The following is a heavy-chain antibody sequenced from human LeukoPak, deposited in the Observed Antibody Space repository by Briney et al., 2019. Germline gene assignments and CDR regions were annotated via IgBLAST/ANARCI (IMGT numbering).Heavy chain of an antibody. CDR3: AKDEIQNYYYYMDV. CDR2: IRYDGSNK. D-gene: IGHD5-18*01. V-gene: IGHV3-30*02. Sequence: PPGGSLRLSCAASGFTFSSYGMHWVRQAPGKGLEWVAFIRYDGSNKYYADSVKGRFTISRDNSKNTLYLQMNSLRAEDTAVYYCAKDEIQNYYYYMDVWGKGTTVTISS. J-gene: IGHJ6*03. CDR1: GFTFSSYG.